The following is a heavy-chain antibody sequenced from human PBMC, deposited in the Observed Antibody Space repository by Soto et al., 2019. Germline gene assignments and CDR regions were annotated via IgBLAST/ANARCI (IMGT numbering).Heavy chain of an antibody. V-gene: IGHV1-8*01. CDR2: MNPKSGNT. CDR1: GYTFLDYD. J-gene: IGHJ4*02. Sequence: QVQLVQSGAEVKKPGASVQVSCKASGYTFLDYDINWVRQAPGQGLEWMGWMNPKSGNTGYAQKFQGRVTMTRSTPLTTAYLELSGLTSEDTAVYYCAKEKDFPSVPGTIPIDNWSQGALVTVSS. D-gene: IGHD2-2*02. CDR3: AKEKDFPSVPGTIPIDN.